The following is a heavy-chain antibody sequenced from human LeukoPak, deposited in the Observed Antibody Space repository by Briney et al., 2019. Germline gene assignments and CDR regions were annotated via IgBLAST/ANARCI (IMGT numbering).Heavy chain of an antibody. CDR3: AGSLIQLWSIDY. D-gene: IGHD5-18*01. CDR2: IYYSGST. J-gene: IGHJ4*02. Sequence: PSQTLSLTCTVSGGSISSGDYYWSWIRQPPGKGLEWIWYIYYSGSTYYNPSLKSRVTISVDTSKNQFSLKLSSVTAADTAVYYCAGSLIQLWSIDYWGQGTLVTVSS. CDR1: GGSISSGDYY. V-gene: IGHV4-30-4*01.